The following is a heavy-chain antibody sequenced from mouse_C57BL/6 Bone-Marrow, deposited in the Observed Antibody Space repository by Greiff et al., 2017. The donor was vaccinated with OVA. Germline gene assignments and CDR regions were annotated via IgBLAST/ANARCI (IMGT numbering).Heavy chain of an antibody. Sequence: EVQLVESGGGLVQPGGSLKLSCAASGFTFSDYYMYWVRQTPEKRLEWVAYISNGGGSTYYPDTVKGRFTISRDNAKNTLYLQMSRLKSEDTAMYYWARRGYYGGRGEFAYWGQGTLVTVSA. V-gene: IGHV5-12*01. CDR1: GFTFSDYY. J-gene: IGHJ3*01. D-gene: IGHD1-1*01. CDR2: ISNGGGST. CDR3: ARRGYYGGRGEFAY.